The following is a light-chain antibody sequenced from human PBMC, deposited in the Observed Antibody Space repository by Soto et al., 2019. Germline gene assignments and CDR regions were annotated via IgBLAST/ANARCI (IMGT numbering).Light chain of an antibody. Sequence: DVQVSQSTSSLSVSLGARVTITCQASQDISNYLNWYQQKPGKAPKLLIYDASNLETGVPSRFSGSGSGTDFTLSISRQEPEDFAGYYCQQYGSSPITFGQGTRLDIK. CDR3: QQYGSSPIT. CDR2: DAS. CDR1: QDISNY. J-gene: IGKJ5*01. V-gene: IGKV1-33*01.